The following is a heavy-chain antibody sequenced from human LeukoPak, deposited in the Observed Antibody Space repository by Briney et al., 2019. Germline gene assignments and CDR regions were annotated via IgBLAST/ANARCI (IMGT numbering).Heavy chain of an antibody. J-gene: IGHJ3*02. CDR2: IIPIFGTA. Sequence: ASVKVSYKASGYTVTCYDMHWVRQAPGQGLEWRGGIIPIFGTANYAQKFQGRVTITTDESTSTVYMELSSLRSEDTAVYYCATPPTNSNPFNDAFDIWGQGTMVTVSS. D-gene: IGHD1-14*01. CDR1: GYTVTCYD. CDR3: ATPPTNSNPFNDAFDI. V-gene: IGHV1-69*05.